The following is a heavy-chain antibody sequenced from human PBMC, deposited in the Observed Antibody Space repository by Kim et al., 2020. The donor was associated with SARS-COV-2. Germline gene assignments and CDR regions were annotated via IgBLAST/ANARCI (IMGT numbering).Heavy chain of an antibody. J-gene: IGHJ6*02. CDR3: ARVSSSSMDV. V-gene: IGHV3-74*01. Sequence: STNHADSVKGRLPTSRYNAMNTRYLQMNSRRAEDTAVYYCARVSSSSMDVWGQGTTVTVSS. CDR2: ST.